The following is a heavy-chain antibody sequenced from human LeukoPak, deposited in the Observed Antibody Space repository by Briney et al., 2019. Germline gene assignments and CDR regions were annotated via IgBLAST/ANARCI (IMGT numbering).Heavy chain of an antibody. CDR1: GVSITSDTYC. Sequence: SDTQSLTCAVSGVSITSDTYCWSWVRQPRGKGLEWVGNILHSGNTYYNPSLKSRVTISIDTSKSQFSLKLSSVTAADTAVYYCARTRDFWSGYFDYWGQGTLVTVSS. D-gene: IGHD3-3*01. CDR3: ARTRDFWSGYFDY. CDR2: ILHSGNT. V-gene: IGHV4-30-2*01. J-gene: IGHJ4*02.